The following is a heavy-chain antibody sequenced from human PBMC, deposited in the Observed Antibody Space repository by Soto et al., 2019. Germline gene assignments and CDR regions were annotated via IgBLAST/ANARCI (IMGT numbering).Heavy chain of an antibody. D-gene: IGHD3-3*01. V-gene: IGHV4-61*01. J-gene: IGHJ6*02. CDR1: GDSVTSGNTY. Sequence: SETLSLTCTVSGDSVTSGNTYWTWIRRPPGRRLEWIGQIYYNGITNYNPSLKSRVTISVDKSKNQFSLKVTSVTAADTAVYYCAILLRSTYGMDVWGQGTTVTVSS. CDR2: IYYNGIT. CDR3: AILLRSTYGMDV.